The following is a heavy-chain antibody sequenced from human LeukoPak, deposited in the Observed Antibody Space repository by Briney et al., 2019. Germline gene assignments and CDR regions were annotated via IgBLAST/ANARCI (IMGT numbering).Heavy chain of an antibody. CDR1: GFTFRSYG. V-gene: IGHV3-30*18. CDR3: AKDQFLDYGDYYGMDV. J-gene: IGHJ6*02. D-gene: IGHD4-17*01. Sequence: GGSLRLSCTASGFTFRSYGMHWVRQAPGKGLEWVAVISYDGGNKYYADSVKGRFTISRDNSKNTLYLQMNSLGAEDTAVYYCAKDQFLDYGDYYGMDVWGQGTTVTVSS. CDR2: ISYDGGNK.